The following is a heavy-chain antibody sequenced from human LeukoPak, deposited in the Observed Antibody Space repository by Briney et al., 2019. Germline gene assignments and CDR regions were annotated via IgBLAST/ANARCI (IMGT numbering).Heavy chain of an antibody. CDR2: FIPMFSTG. V-gene: IGHV1-69*13. Sequence: LVKVSCKASGGTFSYYAVSWVRQDPGQGLEWMGGFIPMFSTGNNAQKFQGRLTITADASTGTAYMELSSLRFEDPAVYYCAIDGCPQYMYYLDFWGQGTMVTVSS. D-gene: IGHD2-8*01. J-gene: IGHJ4*02. CDR3: AIDGCPQYMYYLDF. CDR1: GGTFSYYA.